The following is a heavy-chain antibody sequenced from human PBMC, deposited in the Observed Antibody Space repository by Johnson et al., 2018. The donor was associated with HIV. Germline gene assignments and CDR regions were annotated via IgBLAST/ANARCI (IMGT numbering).Heavy chain of an antibody. CDR1: GFTFSSYA. CDR2: ISYDGGDK. J-gene: IGHJ3*02. V-gene: IGHV3-30*04. Sequence: QVPLVESRGGVFQPGGSLRLSCAAPGFTFSSYAMHWVRQAPAKGLEWVAIISYDGGDKDYADSVKGRFPISRDSSKNTLYLQMNSLRAEDTAGYYCAKEASGWYHAGDAFDIWGQGTMVTVSS. CDR3: AKEASGWYHAGDAFDI. D-gene: IGHD6-19*01.